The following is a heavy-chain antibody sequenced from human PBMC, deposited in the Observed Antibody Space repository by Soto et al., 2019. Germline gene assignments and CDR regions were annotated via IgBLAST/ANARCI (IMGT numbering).Heavy chain of an antibody. J-gene: IGHJ4*02. Sequence: EVQLVESGGGLVQPGGSLRLSCAASGFTFTTYWMTWVRQDPGKGLEWVANINQDGSEKNYVDSVKGRFTISRDNAKNSLSLQMNSLRAEDTAVYYCARGRPGAVWGQGTLVTVSS. CDR3: ARGRPGAV. D-gene: IGHD2-2*01. CDR2: INQDGSEK. CDR1: GFTFTTYW. V-gene: IGHV3-7*01.